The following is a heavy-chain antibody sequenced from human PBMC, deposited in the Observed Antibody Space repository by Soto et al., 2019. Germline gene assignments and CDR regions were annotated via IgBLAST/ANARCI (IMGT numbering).Heavy chain of an antibody. D-gene: IGHD2-2*01. J-gene: IGHJ6*02. CDR2: ISYDGSNK. Sequence: PRGSLRLSCAASGFTFSSYGMHWVRQAPGKGMEGGAVISYDGSNKYYADSVKGRFTISRDNSKNTLYLQMNSLRAEDTAVYYCATSKRGHCSSTSCYFSWSSDYYCDGMYVCGQGTTVTGS. V-gene: IGHV3-30*03. CDR3: ATSKRGHCSSTSCYFSWSSDYYCDGMYV. CDR1: GFTFSSYG.